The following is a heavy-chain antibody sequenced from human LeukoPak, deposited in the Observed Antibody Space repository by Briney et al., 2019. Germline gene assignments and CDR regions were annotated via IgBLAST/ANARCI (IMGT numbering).Heavy chain of an antibody. V-gene: IGHV4-34*01. CDR2: INHSGST. D-gene: IGHD3-10*01. CDR3: ARGVEINYYGSGYYMDV. CDR1: GGSFSGYY. J-gene: IGHJ6*03. Sequence: SETLSLTCAVYGGSFSGYYWSWIRQPPGKGLEWIGEINHSGSTNYNPSLRSRVTISVDTSKNQFSLKLSSVTAADTAVYYCARGVEINYYGSGYYMDVWGKGTTVTISS.